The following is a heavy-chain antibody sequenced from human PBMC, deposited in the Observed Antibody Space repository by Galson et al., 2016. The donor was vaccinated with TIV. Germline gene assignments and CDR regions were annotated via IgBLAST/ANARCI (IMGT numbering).Heavy chain of an antibody. Sequence: SMKVSCKASGYTFTSYYMHWVRQAPGQGLEWMGIINPSGGSTTYAQKFQGRVTMTRDMSTTTVHMELSSLRSEDTAVYYCARDGYRFGNYFDFWGQGTLVTVSS. CDR1: GYTFTSYY. D-gene: IGHD5-12*01. CDR3: ARDGYRFGNYFDF. J-gene: IGHJ4*02. CDR2: INPSGGST. V-gene: IGHV1-46*01.